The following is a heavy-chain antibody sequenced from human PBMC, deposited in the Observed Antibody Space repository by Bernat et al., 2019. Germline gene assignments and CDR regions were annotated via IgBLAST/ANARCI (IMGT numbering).Heavy chain of an antibody. CDR3: ARGLYGDPFY. V-gene: IGHV3-66*01. D-gene: IGHD4-17*01. Sequence: EVQLVESGGGLVQAGGSLRLSCAASGFTVSYSYMTWVRQAPGKGLEWVSVIYSGGHTYYADSVKGRFTISRDNFKNTLDLQMNSLRAEDTAVYYCARGLYGDPFYWGQGTLVTVSS. CDR2: IYSGGHT. J-gene: IGHJ4*02. CDR1: GFTVSYSY.